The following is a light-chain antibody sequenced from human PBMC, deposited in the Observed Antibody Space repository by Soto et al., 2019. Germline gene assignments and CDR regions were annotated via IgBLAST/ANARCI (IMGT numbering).Light chain of an antibody. CDR2: GAS. J-gene: IGKJ2*01. Sequence: EIVMTHSPATLSVSPGDRATLSCRASQTVRANLAWYQQKPGQAPRLLIYGASTRATGIAARCSGGGSGKEFTPTIDILQSEYFALYFYQQSNNWPYTFGQGTKLEIK. CDR3: QQSNNWPYT. V-gene: IGKV3-15*01. CDR1: QTVRAN.